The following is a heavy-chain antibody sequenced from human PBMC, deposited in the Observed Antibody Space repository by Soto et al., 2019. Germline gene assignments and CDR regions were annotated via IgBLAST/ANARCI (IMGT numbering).Heavy chain of an antibody. CDR3: TTEERITIFGVVIGSSFDY. CDR1: GFTFSNAW. D-gene: IGHD3-3*01. Sequence: GGSLRLSCAASGFTFSNAWMSWVRQAPGKGLEWVGRIKSKTDGGTTDYAAPVKGRFTISRDDSKNTLYLQMNGLKTEDTAVYYCTTEERITIFGVVIGSSFDYWGQGTQVTVSS. CDR2: IKSKTDGGTT. V-gene: IGHV3-15*01. J-gene: IGHJ4*02.